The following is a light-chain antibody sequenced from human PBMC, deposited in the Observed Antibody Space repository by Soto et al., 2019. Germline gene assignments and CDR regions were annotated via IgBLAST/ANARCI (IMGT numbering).Light chain of an antibody. V-gene: IGLV2-18*01. CDR1: SRDFNNYHR. CDR3: CLYTADSTYV. J-gene: IGLJ1*01. Sequence: QSELTQPRPVCASPGQSVTLYSTGTSRDFNNYHRLSWDQRPPGTGPELIIFEVNSRPSGVRDRFSGAKSGNTASLTISGLQAEDEGEYYCCLYTADSTYVCRPGTKVTAL. CDR2: EVN.